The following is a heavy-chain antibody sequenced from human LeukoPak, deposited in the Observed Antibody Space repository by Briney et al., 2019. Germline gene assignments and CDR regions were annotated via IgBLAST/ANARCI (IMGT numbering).Heavy chain of an antibody. CDR1: GGSISSYY. CDR2: IYYSGST. Sequence: SETLSLTCTVSGGSISSYYWSWIRQPPGKGLEWIGHIYYSGSTNYNPSLKSRVTISADTSKNQFSLKLGSLTAADTAVYYCARDTSIAAAGIDYWGQGTLVTVSS. V-gene: IGHV4-59*01. CDR3: ARDTSIAAAGIDY. J-gene: IGHJ4*02. D-gene: IGHD6-13*01.